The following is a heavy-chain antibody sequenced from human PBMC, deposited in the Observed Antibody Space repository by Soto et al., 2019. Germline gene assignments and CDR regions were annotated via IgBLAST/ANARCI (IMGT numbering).Heavy chain of an antibody. CDR1: GYTFTSYG. J-gene: IGHJ5*02. D-gene: IGHD2-15*01. Sequence: ASVKVSCKASGYTFTSYGISWVRQAPGQRLEWMGWINAGNGNTKYSQKFQGRVTITRDTSASTAYMELSSLRSEDTAVYYCARQRILYSWFDPWGQGTLVTV. CDR3: ARQRILYSWFDP. CDR2: INAGNGNT. V-gene: IGHV1-3*01.